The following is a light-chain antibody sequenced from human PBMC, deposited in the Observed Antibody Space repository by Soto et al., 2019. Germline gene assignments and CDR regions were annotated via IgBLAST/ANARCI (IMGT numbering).Light chain of an antibody. CDR1: QSVSSY. V-gene: IGKV3-11*01. CDR3: QQRSNWPPIA. CDR2: AAS. J-gene: IGKJ5*01. Sequence: EIVLTQSPATLSLSPGERAPLSCRASQSVSSYLAWYQQKPGQAPRLLIYAASNRAIGIPARCSGSGSGTGFTLTISSLEPEDFAVYYCQQRSNWPPIAFGQGTLLEIK.